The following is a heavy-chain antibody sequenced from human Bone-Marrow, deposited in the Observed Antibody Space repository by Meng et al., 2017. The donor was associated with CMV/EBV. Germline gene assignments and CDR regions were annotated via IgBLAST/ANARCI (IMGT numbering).Heavy chain of an antibody. D-gene: IGHD5-18*01. V-gene: IGHV3-53*05. CDR1: GFHVRSNY. CDR3: ARREILGYSEGLYAFNV. J-gene: IGHJ3*01. Sequence: LSLTCAASGFHVRSNYMAWVRQAPGKGLEWVSVIYSGVIHSDGDTYHTDSVKGRFTISRDNSKNTRYLQMDSLRPEDTAVYYCARREILGYSEGLYAFNVWGQGTRVTVSS. CDR2: IYSGVIHSDGDT.